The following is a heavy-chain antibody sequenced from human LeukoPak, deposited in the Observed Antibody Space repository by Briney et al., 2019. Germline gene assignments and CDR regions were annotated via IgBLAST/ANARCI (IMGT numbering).Heavy chain of an antibody. Sequence: SETLSLTCTVSGASISSGSYYWNWIRQPAGKGLEWIGLIYISGSTNYNPSLKSRVTISIDTSKTQFSLKLSSVTAVDTAVYYCARGYSYGSNYFDYWGQGTLVTVSS. CDR3: ARGYSYGSNYFDY. J-gene: IGHJ4*02. CDR1: GASISSGSYY. D-gene: IGHD5-18*01. CDR2: IYISGST. V-gene: IGHV4-61*02.